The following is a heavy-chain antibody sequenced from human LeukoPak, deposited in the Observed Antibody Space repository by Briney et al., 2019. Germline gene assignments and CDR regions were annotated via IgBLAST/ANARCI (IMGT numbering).Heavy chain of an antibody. CDR3: ARSKQGYYDSHRLPGQNLYFQH. J-gene: IGHJ1*01. D-gene: IGHD3-22*01. Sequence: ASVKVSCKASGGTFSSYAISWVRQAPGQGLEWMGRIIPILGIANYAQKFQGRVTITADKSTSTAYMELSSLRSEDTAVYYCARSKQGYYDSHRLPGQNLYFQHWGQGTLVTVSS. V-gene: IGHV1-69*04. CDR2: IIPILGIA. CDR1: GGTFSSYA.